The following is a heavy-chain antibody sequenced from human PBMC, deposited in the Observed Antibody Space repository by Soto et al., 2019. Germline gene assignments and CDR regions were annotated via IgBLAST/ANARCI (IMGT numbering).Heavy chain of an antibody. D-gene: IGHD7-27*01. CDR3: AKGSRSTGDSPLHDAFDI. CDR1: GFTFSSYA. J-gene: IGHJ3*02. V-gene: IGHV3-23*01. CDR2: ISGSGGST. Sequence: GGSLRLSCAASGFTFSSYAMSWVRQAPGKGLEWVSAISGSGGSTYYADSVKGRFTISRDNSKNTLYLQMNSLRAEDTAVYYCAKGSRSTGDSPLHDAFDIWGQGTMVTVSS.